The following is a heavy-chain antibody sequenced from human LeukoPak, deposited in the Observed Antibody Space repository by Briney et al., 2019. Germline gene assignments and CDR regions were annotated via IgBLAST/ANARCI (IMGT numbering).Heavy chain of an antibody. J-gene: IGHJ4*02. CDR2: IYYSGST. Sequence: KPSETMSLTCTVSGGSISTSNYYWGWIRQPPGKGLEWIGTIYYSGSTYYSPSLKSRVIISVDTSKNQFSLKLSSVTAADTAVYYCARKYCSGGSCLDDWSQGTLVTVSS. V-gene: IGHV4-39*01. D-gene: IGHD2-15*01. CDR3: ARKYCSGGSCLDD. CDR1: GGSISTSNYY.